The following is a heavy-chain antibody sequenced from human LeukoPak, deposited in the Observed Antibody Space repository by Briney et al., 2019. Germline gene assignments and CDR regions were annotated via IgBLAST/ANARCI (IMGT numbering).Heavy chain of an antibody. Sequence: ASVKVSCKASGGTFSSYAISWVRQAPGQGLEWMGWINPNSGGTNYAQKFQGRVTMTRDTSISTAYMELSRLRSDDTAVYYCAMKAVPRPRLHDAFDFWGQGTVVSVSS. D-gene: IGHD5-24*01. CDR2: INPNSGGT. CDR3: AMKAVPRPRLHDAFDF. CDR1: GGTFSSYA. J-gene: IGHJ3*01. V-gene: IGHV1-2*02.